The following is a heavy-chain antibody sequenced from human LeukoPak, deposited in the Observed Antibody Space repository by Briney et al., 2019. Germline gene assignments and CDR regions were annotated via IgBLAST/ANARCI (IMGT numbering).Heavy chain of an antibody. CDR1: GFTFSNAW. CDR2: IKSKTDDGTT. J-gene: IGHJ4*02. Sequence: GGSLRLSCAASGFTFSNAWMSGVRQAPGKGLEWVGRIKSKTDDGTTDYAAPVKGRFTISRDDSKNTLYLQMNSLKTEDTAVYYCTITPFAPFDYWGQGTLVTVSS. CDR3: TITPFAPFDY. V-gene: IGHV3-15*01. D-gene: IGHD3-16*01.